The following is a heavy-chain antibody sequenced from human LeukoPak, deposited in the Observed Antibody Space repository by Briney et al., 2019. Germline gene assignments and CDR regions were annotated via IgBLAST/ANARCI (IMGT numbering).Heavy chain of an antibody. Sequence: PGRSLRLSCTASGFPFSDYSMSWFRQAPGKGLEWVSFIRGRTYGETTEYAASLKGRFTLSRDDSRSFVYLQMNSLKTEDTAVYYCTRGGMYTLKYFQYWGQGTLVTVSS. CDR1: GFPFSDYS. CDR3: TRGGMYTLKYFQY. V-gene: IGHV3-49*03. J-gene: IGHJ1*01. D-gene: IGHD1-1*01. CDR2: IRGRTYGETT.